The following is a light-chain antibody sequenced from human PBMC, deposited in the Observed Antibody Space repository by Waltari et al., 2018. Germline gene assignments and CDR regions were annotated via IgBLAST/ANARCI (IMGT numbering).Light chain of an antibody. Sequence: QSALTQPPSASGSPGQSVTISCTGTSSDVGGYNYVSWYQQHPGKAPKLMIYEVNRRPSGVPDLVSGSKSGNTASLTLSGLQTEDEADYYCSSYAGSNNLVFGGGTKLTVL. CDR3: SSYAGSNNLV. J-gene: IGLJ3*02. CDR2: EVN. V-gene: IGLV2-8*01. CDR1: SSDVGGYNY.